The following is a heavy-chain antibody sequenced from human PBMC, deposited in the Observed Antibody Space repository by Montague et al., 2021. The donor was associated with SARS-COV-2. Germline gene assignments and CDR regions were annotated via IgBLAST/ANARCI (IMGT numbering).Heavy chain of an antibody. J-gene: IGHJ4*02. CDR2: ISGSGGST. CDR3: AKGGERITMIVVVITPADFDY. V-gene: IGHV3-23*01. D-gene: IGHD3-22*01. Sequence: SLRLSCAASGFTFSSYAMSWVRQAPGKGLEWVSAISGSGGSTYYADSVKGRFTISRDNSKNTLYLQMNSLRAEDTAVYYCAKGGERITMIVVVITPADFDYWGQGTLVTVSS. CDR1: GFTFSSYA.